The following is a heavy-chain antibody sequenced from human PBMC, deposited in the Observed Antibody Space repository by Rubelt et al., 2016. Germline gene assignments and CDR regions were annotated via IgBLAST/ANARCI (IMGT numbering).Heavy chain of an antibody. J-gene: IGHJ4*02. Sequence: QVQLVQSGAEVKKPGASVKVSCKASGYTLTSYYMHWVRQAPGQGLEWMGIINPSGGSTSYAQKFQGRVTMTRERSRSTVYMWLCSLRSEYTAVYYCARGGIYSPDYWGQGTLVTVSS. CDR1: GYTLTSYY. V-gene: IGHV1-46*01. CDR3: ARGGIYSPDY. CDR2: INPSGGST. D-gene: IGHD3-16*01.